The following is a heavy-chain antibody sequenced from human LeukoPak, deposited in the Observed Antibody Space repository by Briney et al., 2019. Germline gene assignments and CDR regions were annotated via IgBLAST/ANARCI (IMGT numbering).Heavy chain of an antibody. CDR3: ARVAYCGGDCPVGYYYYMDV. CDR2: IYTSGST. CDR1: GGSISSYY. V-gene: IGHV4-4*07. J-gene: IGHJ6*03. Sequence: PSETLSLTCTVSGGSISSYYWSWIRQPPGKGLEWIGRIYTSGSTNYNPSLKSRVTMSVDTSKNQFSLKLSSVTAADTAVYYCARVAYCGGDCPVGYYYYMDVWGKGTTVTISS. D-gene: IGHD2-21*02.